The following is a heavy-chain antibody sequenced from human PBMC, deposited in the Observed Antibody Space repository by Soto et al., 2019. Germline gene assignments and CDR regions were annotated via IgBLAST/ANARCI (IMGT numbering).Heavy chain of an antibody. CDR2: INAGNGNT. CDR1: GYTFTSYA. D-gene: IGHD3-3*01. J-gene: IGHJ6*02. CDR3: ARDKDQYYDFWSGYYHHGMDV. V-gene: IGHV1-3*01. Sequence: ASVKVSCKASGYTFTSYAMHWVRQAPGQRLEWMGWINAGNGNTKYSQKFQGRVTITRDTSGSTAYMELSSLRSEDTAVYNCARDKDQYYDFWSGYYHHGMDVWGQGTTVTVSS.